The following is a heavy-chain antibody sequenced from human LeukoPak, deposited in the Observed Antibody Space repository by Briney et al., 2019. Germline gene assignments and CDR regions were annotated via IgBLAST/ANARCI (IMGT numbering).Heavy chain of an antibody. Sequence: ASVKVSCKASGYTFTGYYMHWVRQAPGQGLEWMGWINPNSGGTNYAQKFQGRVTMTRDTSISTAYMELSRLRSDDTAVYYCASDTIFGVVTTRDYYYYYMDVWGKGTTVTVSS. CDR2: INPNSGGT. CDR1: GYTFTGYY. J-gene: IGHJ6*03. V-gene: IGHV1-2*02. D-gene: IGHD3-3*01. CDR3: ASDTIFGVVTTRDYYYYYMDV.